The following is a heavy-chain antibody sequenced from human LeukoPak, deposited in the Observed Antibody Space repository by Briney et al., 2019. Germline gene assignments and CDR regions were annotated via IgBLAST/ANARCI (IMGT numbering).Heavy chain of an antibody. CDR3: GREESYYDILTGGGRTYYFDY. D-gene: IGHD3-9*01. Sequence: GGSLRLSCAASGFTVSSNYMSWVRQAPGKGLEWVSVIYSGDSTYYADSVKGRFTISRDNSKNTLYLQMNSLRAEDTAVYYCGREESYYDILTGGGRTYYFDYWVEGTLVTVSS. CDR1: GFTVSSNY. CDR2: IYSGDST. V-gene: IGHV3-53*01. J-gene: IGHJ4*02.